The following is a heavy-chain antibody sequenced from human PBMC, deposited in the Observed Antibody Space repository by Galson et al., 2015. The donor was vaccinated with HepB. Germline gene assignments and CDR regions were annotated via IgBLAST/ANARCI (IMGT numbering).Heavy chain of an antibody. J-gene: IGHJ5*02. V-gene: IGHV1-8*01. CDR2: MNPNSGNT. D-gene: IGHD5-18*01. CDR3: ARRIQLWLDWFDP. Sequence: SVKVSCKASGYTFTSYDINWVRQATGQGLEWMGWMNPNSGNTGYAQKFQGRVTMTRNTSISTAYMELSSLRPEDTAVYYCARRIQLWLDWFDPWGQGTLVTASS. CDR1: GYTFTSYD.